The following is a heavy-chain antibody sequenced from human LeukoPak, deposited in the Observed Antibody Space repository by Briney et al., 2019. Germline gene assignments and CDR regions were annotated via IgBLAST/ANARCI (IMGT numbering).Heavy chain of an antibody. V-gene: IGHV3-23*01. CDR1: GFTFSDYA. J-gene: IGHJ4*02. D-gene: IGHD4-11*01. CDR2: FKTNSGQV. CDR3: ARSVPDYTRFDY. Sequence: GGSLRLSCVASGFTFSDYAMNWARQAPGKGLEWVSTFKTNSGQVYYAESVRGRFTISRDNSKNTVYLQMSSLRAEDTALYYCARSVPDYTRFDYWGQGALVTVSS.